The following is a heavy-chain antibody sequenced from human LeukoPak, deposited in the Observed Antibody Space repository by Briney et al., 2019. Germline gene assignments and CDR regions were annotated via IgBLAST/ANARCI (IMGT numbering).Heavy chain of an antibody. D-gene: IGHD2-2*01. CDR1: GFTFSSYE. CDR2: ISGSGSTI. V-gene: IGHV3-48*03. Sequence: PGGSLRLSCAASGFTFSSYEMNWVRQAPGKGLEWVSYISGSGSTIYYADSVKGRFTISRDNAKNSLSLQMNSLRAEDTAVYYCAREYTHANYYYGVGVWGKGTTVTVSS. CDR3: AREYTHANYYYGVGV. J-gene: IGHJ6*04.